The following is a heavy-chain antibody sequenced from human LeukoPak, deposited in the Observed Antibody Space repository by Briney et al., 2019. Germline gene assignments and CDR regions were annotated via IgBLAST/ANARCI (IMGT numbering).Heavy chain of an antibody. D-gene: IGHD1-26*01. Sequence: ASVKVSCKASGYTFTSYGISWLRQAPGQGPEWMGWISAYSTYNGNTNYAQKFQGRVTMTTDTSTSTAYMELRSLTSDDTAVYYCTRDLGLWLLQGIFFDYWGQGTRVTVSS. V-gene: IGHV1-18*01. J-gene: IGHJ4*02. CDR3: TRDLGLWLLQGIFFDY. CDR1: GYTFTSYG. CDR2: ISAYSTYNGNT.